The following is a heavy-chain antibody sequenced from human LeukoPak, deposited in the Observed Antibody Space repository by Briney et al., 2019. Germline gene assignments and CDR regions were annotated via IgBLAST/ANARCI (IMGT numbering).Heavy chain of an antibody. CDR2: IYYSGST. J-gene: IGHJ4*02. CDR3: ASPWELQEAGY. Sequence: PSETLSLTCTVSGGSVSSGSYYWSWIRQPPGKGLEWIGYIYYSGSTNYNPSLKSRVTISVDTSKNQFSLKLSSVTAADTAVYYCASPWELQEAGYWGQGTLVTVSS. CDR1: GGSVSSGSYY. V-gene: IGHV4-61*01. D-gene: IGHD1-26*01.